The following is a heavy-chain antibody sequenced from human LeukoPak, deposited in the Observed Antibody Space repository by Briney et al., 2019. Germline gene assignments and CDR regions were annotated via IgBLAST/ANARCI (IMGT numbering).Heavy chain of an antibody. J-gene: IGHJ4*02. Sequence: GESLKISCKGSGYSFTSYWIGWVRQMPGKGLEWMGIIYPGDSDTRYSPSFQGQVTTSADKSISTAYLRWSSLKASDTAMYYCARHRRSLRDFWSGYPFDYWGQGTLVTVSS. V-gene: IGHV5-51*01. CDR2: IYPGDSDT. CDR3: ARHRRSLRDFWSGYPFDY. D-gene: IGHD3-3*01. CDR1: GYSFTSYW.